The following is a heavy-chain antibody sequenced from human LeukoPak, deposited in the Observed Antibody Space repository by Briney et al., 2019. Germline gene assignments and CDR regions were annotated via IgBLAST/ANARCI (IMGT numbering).Heavy chain of an antibody. CDR3: ARAVTAAGTLDY. CDR1: GFTFSSNW. Sequence: GGSLRLSCAASGFTFSSNWMHWVRQAPGKGLVWVSRINSDGSGTGYADSVEGRFTISRDNAKNTLYLQMNSLRAEDTAVYYCARAVTAAGTLDYWGQGTLVTVSS. D-gene: IGHD6-13*01. CDR2: INSDGSGT. V-gene: IGHV3-74*01. J-gene: IGHJ4*02.